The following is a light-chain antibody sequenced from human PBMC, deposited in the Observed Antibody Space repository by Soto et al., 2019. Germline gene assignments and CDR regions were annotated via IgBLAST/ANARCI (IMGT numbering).Light chain of an antibody. Sequence: QSALTQPASVSGSPGPSITISCTGTSSDVGSYNLVSWYQQHPGKAPKLMIYEGSKRPSGVSNRFSGSKSGNTASLTISGLQAEDEADYYCCSYAGLGVVFGGGTKVTVL. CDR3: CSYAGLGVV. J-gene: IGLJ2*01. V-gene: IGLV2-23*01. CDR1: SSDVGSYNL. CDR2: EGS.